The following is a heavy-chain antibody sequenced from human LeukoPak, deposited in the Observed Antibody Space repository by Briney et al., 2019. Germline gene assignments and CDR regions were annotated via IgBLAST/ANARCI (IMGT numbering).Heavy chain of an antibody. CDR1: GFTFSTYE. CDR3: ARDLRYCSSASCSENGAFDI. J-gene: IGHJ3*02. CDR2: NDPRGYVM. D-gene: IGHD2-2*01. V-gene: IGHV3-48*03. Sequence: GGSLRLSCAASGFTFSTYEMNWVRQASGKGLEWVSYNDPRGYVMSAASVKGRFTISRDNAKISLHLQMNSLRAEDTAVYYCARDLRYCSSASCSENGAFDIWGQGTMVTVSS.